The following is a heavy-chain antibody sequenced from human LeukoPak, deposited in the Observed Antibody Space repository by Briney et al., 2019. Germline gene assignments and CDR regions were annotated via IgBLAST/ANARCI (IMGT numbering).Heavy chain of an antibody. V-gene: IGHV3-53*01. Sequence: GGSLRLSCLASGFSVDSNYMSWVRQAPGQGLEWVSVIYSNGKEYYAESAKGRFTISRDISKNSLDLQMNRLRGDDTAVYYCARESPTSGIDSWGQGTLVIVSS. D-gene: IGHD2-15*01. CDR2: IYSNGKE. CDR3: ARESPTSGIDS. J-gene: IGHJ5*01. CDR1: GFSVDSNY.